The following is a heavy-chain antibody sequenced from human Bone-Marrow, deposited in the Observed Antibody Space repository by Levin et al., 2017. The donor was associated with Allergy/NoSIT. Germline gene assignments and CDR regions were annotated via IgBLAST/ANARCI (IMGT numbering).Heavy chain of an antibody. CDR2: ISFDSSNR. CDR3: AKVTGTEGGDDN. D-gene: IGHD3-16*01. CDR1: EFSFTPSSFSTSY. V-gene: IGHV3-30*04. Sequence: GGSLRLSCAASEFSFTPSSFSTSYMHWVRQAPGNGLEWVALISFDSSNRIYASSVKGRFTISRDNSKNTLYLQLNRLRPDDTAFYYCAKVTGTEGGDDNWGQGTLVTVSS. J-gene: IGHJ4*02.